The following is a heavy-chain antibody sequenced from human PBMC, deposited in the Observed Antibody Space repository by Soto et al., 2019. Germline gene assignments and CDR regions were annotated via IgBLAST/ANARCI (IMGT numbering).Heavy chain of an antibody. J-gene: IGHJ6*04. V-gene: IGHV3-74*01. CDR2: IDNAGTDS. CDR3: ARGWFGPDV. CDR1: GFTLSGRS. D-gene: IGHD3-10*01. Sequence: EVQLVESGGGLVQPGGSLGLSCAASGFTLSGRSMHWVRQAPGKGLVWVSGIDNAGTDSTYADSVKGRFTSSRDNAKNMLYLQMTSLRVEDTAVYYCARGWFGPDVWGKGTTVTVSS.